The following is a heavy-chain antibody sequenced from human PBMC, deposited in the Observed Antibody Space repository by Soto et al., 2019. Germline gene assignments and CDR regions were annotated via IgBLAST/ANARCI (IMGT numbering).Heavy chain of an antibody. D-gene: IGHD2-15*01. J-gene: IGHJ3*02. CDR2: IYSGGST. V-gene: IGHV3-66*01. CDR3: ARDCGGSWTRYAFDI. CDR1: GFTVSSDY. Sequence: ELQLVESGGGLVQPGGSLRLSCAASGFTVSSDYMSWVRQAPGKGLEWVSVIYSGGSTYYADSVKGRFTISRDNSKNTLYLQMNSLRAEDTAVYYCARDCGGSWTRYAFDIWGQGTMVTVSS.